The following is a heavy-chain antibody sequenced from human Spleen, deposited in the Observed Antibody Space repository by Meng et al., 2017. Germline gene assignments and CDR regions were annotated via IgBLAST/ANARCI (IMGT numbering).Heavy chain of an antibody. Sequence: SLKISCAASGFTFDDYAMHWVRQAPGKGLEWVSGISWNSGSIGYADSVKGRFTISRDNAKNSLYLQMNSLRAEDMALYYRAKVSYGSNAFDIWGQGTMVTVSS. CDR1: GFTFDDYA. J-gene: IGHJ3*02. CDR3: AKVSYGSNAFDI. V-gene: IGHV3-9*03. CDR2: ISWNSGSI. D-gene: IGHD3-10*01.